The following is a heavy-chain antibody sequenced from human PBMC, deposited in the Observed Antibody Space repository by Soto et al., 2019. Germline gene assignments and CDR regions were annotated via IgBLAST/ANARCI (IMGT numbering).Heavy chain of an antibody. J-gene: IGHJ6*02. D-gene: IGHD3-3*01. CDR3: ARDAAPPTYDFWSGYYNRYYYYGMDV. CDR2: INTNTGNP. Sequence: ASVKVSCKASGYTFTSYAMNWVRQPPGQGLAWMGWINTNTGNPTYAQGFTGRFVFSLDTSVSTAYLQICSLKAEDTAVYYCARDAAPPTYDFWSGYYNRYYYYGMDVWGQGTTVTVSS. V-gene: IGHV7-4-1*01. CDR1: GYTFTSYA.